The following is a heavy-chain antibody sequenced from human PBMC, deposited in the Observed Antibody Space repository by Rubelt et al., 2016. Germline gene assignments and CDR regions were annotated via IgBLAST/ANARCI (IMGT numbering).Heavy chain of an antibody. J-gene: IGHJ4*02. CDR3: ARRPYCGGDCYFFDY. D-gene: IGHD2-21*01. CDR2: VTDTGTT. CDR1: GGSFSGYS. V-gene: IGHV4-34*01. Sequence: QVQLQQWGARLLKPSETLSLTCAVYGGSFSGYSWSWIRQPPGQGLEWIGEVTDTGTTNYNPSLRRRVSISVDTSKNQFSLKLSSVTAADTAVYYCARRPYCGGDCYFFDYWGQGSLVTVSS.